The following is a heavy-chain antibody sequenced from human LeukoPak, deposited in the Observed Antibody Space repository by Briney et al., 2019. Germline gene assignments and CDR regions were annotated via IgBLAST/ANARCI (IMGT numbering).Heavy chain of an antibody. CDR3: AKGTSGSYYGDAFDI. V-gene: IGHV3-43D*03. CDR1: GFTFDDYA. J-gene: IGHJ3*02. Sequence: GGSLRLSCAASGFTFDDYAMHWVRQAPGKGLEWVSLISWDGGSTYYADSVEGRFTISRDNSKNSLYLQMNSLRAEDTALYYCAKGTSGSYYGDAFDIWGQGTMVTVSS. D-gene: IGHD1-26*01. CDR2: ISWDGGST.